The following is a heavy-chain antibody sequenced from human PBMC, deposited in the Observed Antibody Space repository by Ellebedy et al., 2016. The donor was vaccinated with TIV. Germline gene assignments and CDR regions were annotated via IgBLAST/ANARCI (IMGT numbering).Heavy chain of an antibody. CDR3: ARTVAGPYEAFEI. J-gene: IGHJ3*02. CDR2: MNPSGGNT. V-gene: IGHV1-46*01. CDR1: GYSFTDYY. Sequence: AASVKVSCKASGYSFTDYYMHWVRQAPGQGLKWMGIMNPSGGNTIYAEKVQGRVTMTRDTSTTTIYMELSRLTSEDTAVYYCARTVAGPYEAFEIWGQGTMVTVSS. D-gene: IGHD6-19*01.